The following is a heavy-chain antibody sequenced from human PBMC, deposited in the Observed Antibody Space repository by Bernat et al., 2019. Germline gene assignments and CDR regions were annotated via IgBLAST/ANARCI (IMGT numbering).Heavy chain of an antibody. CDR1: GFTFSSYA. J-gene: IGHJ6*02. Sequence: QVQLVESGGGVVQPGRSLRLSCAASGFTFSSYAMHWVRQAPGKGLEWVAVISYDGSNKYYADSVKGRFTISRDNSKNTPYLQMNSLRAEDTAVYYCARDAGQQLVYGMDVWGQGTTVTVSS. CDR2: ISYDGSNK. D-gene: IGHD6-13*01. CDR3: ARDAGQQLVYGMDV. V-gene: IGHV3-30-3*01.